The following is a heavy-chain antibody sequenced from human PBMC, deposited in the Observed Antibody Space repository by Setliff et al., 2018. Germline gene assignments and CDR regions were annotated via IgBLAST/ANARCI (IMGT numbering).Heavy chain of an antibody. V-gene: IGHV1-3*01. J-gene: IGHJ6*02. D-gene: IGHD6-13*01. CDR2: INAGNGNA. CDR1: GNTFTSYA. Sequence: ASVKVSCKASGNTFTSYAFHWVRQAPGQRLEWMGWINAGNGNAEYSQKFQDRVSITRDTSASTAYMELSSLRSEDTAVYYCAREDRAASSYYYYYYGMDVWGQGTTVTVSS. CDR3: AREDRAASSYYYYYYGMDV.